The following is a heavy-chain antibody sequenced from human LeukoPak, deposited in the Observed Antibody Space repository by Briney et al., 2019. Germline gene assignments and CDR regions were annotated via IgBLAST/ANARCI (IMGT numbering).Heavy chain of an antibody. V-gene: IGHV1-69*06. D-gene: IGHD6-19*01. Sequence: SVKVSCKAPGGTFSSYAISWVRQAPGQGLEWMGGIIPIFGTANYAQKFQGRVTITADKSTSTAYMELSSLRSEDTAVYYCARGFSGIAVAGTEDYFDYWGQGTLVTVSS. CDR2: IIPIFGTA. J-gene: IGHJ4*02. CDR3: ARGFSGIAVAGTEDYFDY. CDR1: GGTFSSYA.